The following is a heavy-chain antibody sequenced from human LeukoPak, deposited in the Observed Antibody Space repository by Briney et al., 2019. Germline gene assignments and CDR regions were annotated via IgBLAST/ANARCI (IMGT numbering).Heavy chain of an antibody. CDR1: GGSFSGYY. CDR2: INHSGST. J-gene: IGHJ4*02. CDR3: ARPLRYQLLSGLGY. V-gene: IGHV4-34*01. D-gene: IGHD2-2*01. Sequence: SETLPLTCAVYGGSFSGYYWSWIRQPPGKGLEWIGEINHSGSTNYNPSLKSRVTISVDTSKNQFSLKLSSVTAADTAVYYCARPLRYQLLSGLGYWGQGTLVTVSS.